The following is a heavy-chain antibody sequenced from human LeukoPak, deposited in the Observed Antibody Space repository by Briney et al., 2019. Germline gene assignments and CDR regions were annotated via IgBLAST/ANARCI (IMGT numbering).Heavy chain of an antibody. V-gene: IGHV3-23*01. J-gene: IGHJ4*02. CDR2: ISGSGGST. CDR1: EITFTNYA. CDR3: AKGRDSSTSCYDY. D-gene: IGHD2-2*01. Sequence: GGSLRLSCAASEITFTNYAMSWVRQAPGKGQEWVSTISGSGGSTYYADSVKGRFTISRDNSKNTLYLQMNSLRAEDTAVYYCAKGRDSSTSCYDYWGQGTLVTVSS.